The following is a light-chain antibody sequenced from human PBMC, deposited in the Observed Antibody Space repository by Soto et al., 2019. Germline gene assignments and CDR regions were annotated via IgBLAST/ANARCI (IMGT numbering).Light chain of an antibody. CDR3: QQYGSSPLT. CDR1: QSVSSSY. J-gene: IGKJ4*01. V-gene: IGKV3-20*01. CDR2: GAS. Sequence: EMGLTQSPGTLSFSPGERATLSCRARQSVSSSYLAWYQQKPGQAPRLLIYGASSRATGIPDRFSGSGSGTDFTLTISRLEPEDFAVYYCQQYGSSPLTFGGGTKVEIK.